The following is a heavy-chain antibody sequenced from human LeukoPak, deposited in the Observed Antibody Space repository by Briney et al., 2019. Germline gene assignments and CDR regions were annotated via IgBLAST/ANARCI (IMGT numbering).Heavy chain of an antibody. CDR3: ARDRGSWYWFDP. CDR2: ISFDGKVA. CDR1: GFTFSNFG. Sequence: GEPLRLSCAASGFTFSNFGMHWVRQAPGKGLEWVAVISFDGKVAYYGDSVKGRFTISRDNSKNSLYLQMNSLRAEDTAVYYCARDRGSWYWFDPWGQGTLVTVSS. D-gene: IGHD6-13*01. V-gene: IGHV3-30*03. J-gene: IGHJ5*02.